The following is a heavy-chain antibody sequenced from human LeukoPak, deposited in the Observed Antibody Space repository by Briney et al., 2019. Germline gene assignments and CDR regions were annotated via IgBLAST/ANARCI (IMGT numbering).Heavy chain of an antibody. CDR3: ARATTPSSSWYRESYYYGMDV. D-gene: IGHD6-13*01. Sequence: GGSLRLPCAASGFTFGSYAMYWVRQAPGKGLEWVSSISSSSSYIYYADSVKGRFTISRDNAKNSLYLQMNSLRAEDTAVYYCARATTPSSSWYRESYYYGMDVWGQGTTVTVSS. CDR2: ISSSSSYI. V-gene: IGHV3-21*01. J-gene: IGHJ6*02. CDR1: GFTFGSYA.